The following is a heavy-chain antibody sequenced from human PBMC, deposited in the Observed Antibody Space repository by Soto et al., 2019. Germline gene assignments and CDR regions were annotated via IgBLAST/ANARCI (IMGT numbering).Heavy chain of an antibody. J-gene: IGHJ5*01. V-gene: IGHV4-59*11. Sequence: QVQLQVSGPGLVKPSETLSLTWTVSGGSINSHYWSWIRQPPGKGLEWIGYVYYSGSTNYNPSLTSRVTMSVDTSKNQFSLRLSSVTAADTAVYYCARGLALYGDPDFDSWGQGTLVTVSS. CDR1: GGSINSHY. CDR2: VYYSGST. CDR3: ARGLALYGDPDFDS. D-gene: IGHD4-17*01.